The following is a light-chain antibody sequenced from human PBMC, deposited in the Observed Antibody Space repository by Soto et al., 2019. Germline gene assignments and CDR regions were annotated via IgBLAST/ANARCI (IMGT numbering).Light chain of an antibody. CDR2: AAS. Sequence: EIVLTQSPGTLSLSPGERATLSCRASQSVGHNYLAWFQQKPGQAPRLLIFAASSRGAGIPDRFSGSGSGSDFTLTISRLEPEDFAGYYCQQYGSSPWTFGQGTKGEI. CDR3: QQYGSSPWT. J-gene: IGKJ1*01. CDR1: QSVGHNY. V-gene: IGKV3-20*01.